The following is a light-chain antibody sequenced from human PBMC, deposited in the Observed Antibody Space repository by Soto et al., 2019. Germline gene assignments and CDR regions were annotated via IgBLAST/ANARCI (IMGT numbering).Light chain of an antibody. CDR2: DVT. CDR3: CSYAGSYIYV. J-gene: IGLJ1*01. CDR1: SSDVGGYNY. V-gene: IGLV2-11*01. Sequence: QSALTQPRSVSGSPGQSVTISCTGTSSDVGGYNYVSWYQQHPDKAPKVMIYDVTKRPSGVPDRFSGSKSGNTASLTISGLQAEDEADYYCCSYAGSYIYVFETG.